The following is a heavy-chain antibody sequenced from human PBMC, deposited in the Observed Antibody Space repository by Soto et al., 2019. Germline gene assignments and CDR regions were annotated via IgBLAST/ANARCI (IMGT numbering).Heavy chain of an antibody. Sequence: QVQLVQSGAEMKKPGASVKVSCKASGYTFTSYGISWVRQAPGQGLEWMGWISAYSGNTNYAQMFQGRVTMTTDTSTSTAYRELRSLRSDATAVYYCARDMNAYGDYSRYWGQGTLVTASS. CDR1: GYTFTSYG. V-gene: IGHV1-18*01. J-gene: IGHJ4*02. CDR2: ISAYSGNT. CDR3: ARDMNAYGDYSRY. D-gene: IGHD4-17*01.